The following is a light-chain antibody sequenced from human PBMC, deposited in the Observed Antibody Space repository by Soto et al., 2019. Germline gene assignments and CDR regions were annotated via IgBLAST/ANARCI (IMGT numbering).Light chain of an antibody. J-gene: IGLJ1*01. Sequence: QSVLTQPPSVSGSPGQSVTISCTGTSTDFVGYNRVSWYQQPPGTAPKLMIYEVSKRPSGVPDRFSGSKSGNTASLTISGLQAADEADYYCSSCTSSSTLLYVFGTGTKVTVL. CDR2: EVS. CDR3: SSCTSSSTLLYV. V-gene: IGLV2-18*02. CDR1: STDFVGYNR.